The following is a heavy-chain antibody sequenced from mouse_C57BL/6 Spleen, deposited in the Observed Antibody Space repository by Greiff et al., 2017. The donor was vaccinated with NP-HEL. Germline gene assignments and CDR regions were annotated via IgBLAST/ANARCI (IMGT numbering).Heavy chain of an antibody. CDR3: ARRNYRRHYFDY. CDR1: GYTFTSYW. CDR2: IYPSDSET. V-gene: IGHV1-61*01. D-gene: IGHD2-1*01. J-gene: IGHJ2*01. Sequence: QVQLQQPGAELVRPGSSVKLSCKASGYTFTSYWMDWVKQRPGQGLEWIGNIYPSDSETHYNQKFKDKATLTVDKYSSTAYMQLSSLTSEDSAVYYCARRNYRRHYFDYWGQGTTLTVSS.